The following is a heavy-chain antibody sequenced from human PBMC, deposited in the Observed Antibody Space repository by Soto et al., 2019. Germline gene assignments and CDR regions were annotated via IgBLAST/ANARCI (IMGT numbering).Heavy chain of an antibody. CDR2: IYHSGST. J-gene: IGHJ6*02. CDR1: GGSISSSNW. V-gene: IGHV4-4*02. Sequence: QVQLQESGPGLVKPSGTLSLTCSVSGGSISSSNWWSWVRQPPGKGLEWIGDIYHSGSTNYNPSLKSRVTISVDKSKSQFSLKLSSVTAADTAVDYCARVTGHYYYGIDVWGQGTTVTVS. CDR3: ARVTGHYYYGIDV. D-gene: IGHD3-10*01.